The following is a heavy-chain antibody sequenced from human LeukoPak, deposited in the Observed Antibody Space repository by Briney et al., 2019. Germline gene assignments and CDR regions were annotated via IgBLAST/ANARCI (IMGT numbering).Heavy chain of an antibody. D-gene: IGHD6-25*01. CDR3: AVLVGSYSSGPDY. CDR2: IYSDSNGST. CDR1: GFTVSSNY. Sequence: GGSLRLSCAASGFTVSSNYMSWVRQAPGKGLEWVSVIYSDSNGSTYYADSVKGRFTISRDNSKNTLYLQMNSLRAEDTAVYYCAVLVGSYSSGPDYWGQGTLVTVSS. J-gene: IGHJ4*02. V-gene: IGHV3-53*01.